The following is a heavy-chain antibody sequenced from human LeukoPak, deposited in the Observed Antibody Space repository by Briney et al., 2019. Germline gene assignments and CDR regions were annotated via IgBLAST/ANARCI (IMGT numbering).Heavy chain of an antibody. CDR2: ISSSSSNI. D-gene: IGHD2-15*01. CDR1: GFIFSSYS. J-gene: IGHJ6*02. V-gene: IGHV3-21*01. CDR3: ARARGRGTEDNYSYYYGMDV. Sequence: GGSLRLSCAAAGFIFSSYSMNWVRQARGKGVEGGSSISSSSSNIYNADSLKGRFTISRDNAKNSLYLQMNSLRAEDTAVYYCARARGRGTEDNYSYYYGMDVWGQGTTVTVSS.